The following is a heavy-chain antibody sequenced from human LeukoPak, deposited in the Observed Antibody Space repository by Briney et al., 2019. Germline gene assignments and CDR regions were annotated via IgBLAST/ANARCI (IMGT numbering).Heavy chain of an antibody. J-gene: IGHJ4*02. Sequence: PSETLSLTCAVSGYSISSGYYWGWIRQPPGKGLEWIGSIYHSGSTYYNPSLKSRVTISVDTSKNQFSLKLSSVTAADTAVYYCARGSGPGGYWGQGTLVTVSS. CDR2: IYHSGST. D-gene: IGHD3-10*01. CDR1: GYSISSGYY. CDR3: ARGSGPGGY. V-gene: IGHV4-38-2*01.